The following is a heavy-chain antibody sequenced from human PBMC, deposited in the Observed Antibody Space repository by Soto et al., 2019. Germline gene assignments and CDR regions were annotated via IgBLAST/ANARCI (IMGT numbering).Heavy chain of an antibody. V-gene: IGHV4-39*01. CDR3: ASMRLSIAVAASGNWFDP. CDR1: GDSISSSSYY. J-gene: IGHJ5*02. CDR2: IYYSGST. D-gene: IGHD6-19*01. Sequence: PSETLSLTCTVSGDSISSSSYYWGWIRQPPGKGLEWIGSIYYSGSTYYNPSLKSRFTISVDTSKNQFSLKLSSVTAADTAVYYCASMRLSIAVAASGNWFDPWGQGTLVTVSS.